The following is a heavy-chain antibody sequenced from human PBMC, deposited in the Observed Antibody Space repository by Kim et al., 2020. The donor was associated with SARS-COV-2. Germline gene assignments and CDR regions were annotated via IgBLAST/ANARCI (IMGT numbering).Heavy chain of an antibody. CDR3: ARSPITMIVVVTHFDS. Sequence: SHKSRVTISVDASKNQFSLKLSSVTAADTAVYYCARSPITMIVVVTHFDSWGQGTMVTVSS. D-gene: IGHD3-22*01. J-gene: IGHJ3*02. V-gene: IGHV4-31*02.